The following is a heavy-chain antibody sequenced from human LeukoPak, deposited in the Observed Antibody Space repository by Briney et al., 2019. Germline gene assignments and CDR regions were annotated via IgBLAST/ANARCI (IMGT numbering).Heavy chain of an antibody. J-gene: IGHJ4*02. CDR3: AREGDYGDYNFDY. CDR1: GFTFSSYS. Sequence: GGSLRLSCAASGFTFSSYSMNWVRQAPGKGLEWVSSISSSSSYIYYADSVKGRFTISRDNAKNSLYLQMNSLRAEDTAVYYCAREGDYGDYNFDYWGQGTLVTVSS. CDR2: ISSSSSYI. V-gene: IGHV3-21*01. D-gene: IGHD4-17*01.